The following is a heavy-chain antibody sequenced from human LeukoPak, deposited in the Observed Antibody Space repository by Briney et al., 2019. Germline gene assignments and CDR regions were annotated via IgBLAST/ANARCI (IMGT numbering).Heavy chain of an antibody. V-gene: IGHV4-30-2*01. CDR3: AAEDTARGQHDY. CDR1: GGSISSGGYY. Sequence: PSQTLSLTCTVSGGSISSGGYYWSWIRQPPGKGLEWIGEINHSGSTNYNPSLKSRVTISVDTSKNQFSLKLSSVTAADTAVYYCAAEDTARGQHDYWGQGTLVTVSS. D-gene: IGHD5-18*01. CDR2: INHSGST. J-gene: IGHJ4*02.